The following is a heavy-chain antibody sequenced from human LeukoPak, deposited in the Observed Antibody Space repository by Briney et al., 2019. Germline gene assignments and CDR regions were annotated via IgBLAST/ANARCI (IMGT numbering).Heavy chain of an antibody. J-gene: IGHJ5*02. V-gene: IGHV3-9*03. CDR1: GFTFDDYA. CDR2: TSWNSGSI. D-gene: IGHD2-2*01. Sequence: GGSLRLSCAASGFTFDDYAMHWVRQAPGKGLEWVSGTSWNSGSIGYADSVKGRFTISRDNAKNSLYLQMNSLRAEDMALYYCAKDGGQSGTIEGWFDPWGQGTLVTVSS. CDR3: AKDGGQSGTIEGWFDP.